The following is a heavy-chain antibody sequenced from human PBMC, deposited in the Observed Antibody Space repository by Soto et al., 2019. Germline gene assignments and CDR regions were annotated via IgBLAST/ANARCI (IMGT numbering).Heavy chain of an antibody. CDR3: ARRVTSECYYYGMDV. CDR2: IYYSGST. CDR1: GGSISSGDYY. D-gene: IGHD3-10*01. J-gene: IGHJ6*02. Sequence: QVQLQESGPGLVKPSQTLSLTCTVSGGSISSGDYYWSWIRQPPGKGLEWIGYIYYSGSTYYNPSLKSRVTISVDTSKIQFSLKLSSVTAADTAVYYCARRVTSECYYYGMDVWGQGTTVTVSS. V-gene: IGHV4-30-4*01.